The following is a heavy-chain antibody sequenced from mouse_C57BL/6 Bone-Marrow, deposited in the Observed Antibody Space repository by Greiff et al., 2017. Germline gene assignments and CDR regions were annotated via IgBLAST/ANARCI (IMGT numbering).Heavy chain of an antibody. CDR1: GFNIKDDY. D-gene: IGHD4-1*01. CDR3: TTSGTRFAY. Sequence: EVQLQQSGAELVRPGASVTLSCTASGFNIKDDYMHWVKQRPEQGLEWIGWIDPETGDTEYASKFQGKATITADTSSNTAYLQLSSLTSEDTAVYYCTTSGTRFAYWGQGTLVTVSA. V-gene: IGHV14-4*01. J-gene: IGHJ3*01. CDR2: IDPETGDT.